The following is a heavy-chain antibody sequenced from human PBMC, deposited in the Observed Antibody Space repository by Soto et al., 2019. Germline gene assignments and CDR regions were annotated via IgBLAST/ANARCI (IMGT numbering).Heavy chain of an antibody. CDR1: GGSFSGYY. Sequence: SETLSLTCAVYGGSFSGYYWSWIRQPPGKGLEWIGEINHSGSTNYNPSLKSRVTISVDTSKNQFSLKLSSATAADTAVYYCARGQGTMVRGVIITFPHFDYWGQGTLVTVSS. CDR3: ARGQGTMVRGVIITFPHFDY. J-gene: IGHJ4*02. D-gene: IGHD3-10*01. V-gene: IGHV4-34*01. CDR2: INHSGST.